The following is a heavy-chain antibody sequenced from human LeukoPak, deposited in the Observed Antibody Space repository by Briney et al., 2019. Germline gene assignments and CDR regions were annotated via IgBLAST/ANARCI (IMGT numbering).Heavy chain of an antibody. V-gene: IGHV4-39*01. CDR2: IYYSGST. D-gene: IGHD1-26*01. J-gene: IGHJ4*02. CDR3: ARHGDGRGSYYGRSADY. CDR1: GGSISSTSYY. Sequence: PSETLSLTCTVSGGSISSTSYYWDWIRQPPGKGLEWIGSIYYSGSTYYNPSLKSRVTISVDTSKNQFSRKLSSVTAADTAVYYCARHGDGRGSYYGRSADYWGQGTLVTVSS.